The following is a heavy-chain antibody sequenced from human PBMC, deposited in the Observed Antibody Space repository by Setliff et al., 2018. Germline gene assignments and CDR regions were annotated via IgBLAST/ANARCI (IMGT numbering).Heavy chain of an antibody. D-gene: IGHD3-10*01. CDR1: GFTYKNDW. Sequence: GGSLRLSCGASGFTYKNDWVSWVRQAPGKGLEWLASINPDGSEKYYVDSVKGRFTISRDNARNSLSLQMNSPRTEDTAVYYCFGAGTCSYWGQGTLVTVSS. V-gene: IGHV3-7*01. J-gene: IGHJ4*02. CDR2: INPDGSEK. CDR3: FGAGTCSY.